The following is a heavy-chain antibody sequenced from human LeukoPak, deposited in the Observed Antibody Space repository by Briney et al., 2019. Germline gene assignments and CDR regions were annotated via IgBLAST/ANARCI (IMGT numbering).Heavy chain of an antibody. CDR1: GFTFISYA. J-gene: IGHJ4*02. D-gene: IGHD5-18*01. V-gene: IGHV3-30*04. CDR3: AKRIQSAMAMGY. Sequence: GGSLRLSCAASGFTFISYAIHWVCQAPGKGLEWVAVISFHGTDTFYADSVKGRFTISRDNSKNTLYLQMSSLRGDDTAVYYCAKRIQSAMAMGYWDQGTLVTVSS. CDR2: ISFHGTDT.